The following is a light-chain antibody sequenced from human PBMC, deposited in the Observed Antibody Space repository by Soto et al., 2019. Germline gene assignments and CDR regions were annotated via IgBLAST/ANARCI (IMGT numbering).Light chain of an antibody. CDR1: NSDVGSHNF. CDR2: EAS. J-gene: IGLJ3*02. V-gene: IGLV2-23*01. CDR3: CSLTNGATWV. Sequence: QYALTQPASVSGSPGQSITISCTGTNSDVGSHNFVSWYQQYPGKAPKLLIYEASKRPSGLSNRFSGSKSGNTASLTISGLQAEDEADYYCCSLTNGATWVFGGGPKVTVL.